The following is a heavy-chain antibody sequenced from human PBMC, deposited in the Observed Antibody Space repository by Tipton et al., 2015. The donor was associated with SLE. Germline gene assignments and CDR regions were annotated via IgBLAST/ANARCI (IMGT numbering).Heavy chain of an antibody. V-gene: IGHV3-30-3*01. CDR1: GFTFSNAW. J-gene: IGHJ2*01. D-gene: IGHD3-22*01. Sequence: SLRLSCAASGFTFSNAWMSWVRQAPGKGLEWVAVISYDGSNKYYADSVKGRFTISRDNSKNTLYLQMNSLRAEDTAVYYCARDFSSGTPPWYFDLWGRGTLVTVSS. CDR3: ARDFSSGTPPWYFDL. CDR2: ISYDGSNK.